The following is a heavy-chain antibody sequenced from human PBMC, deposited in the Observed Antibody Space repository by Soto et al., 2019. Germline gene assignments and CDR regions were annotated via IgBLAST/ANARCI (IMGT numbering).Heavy chain of an antibody. V-gene: IGHV4-34*01. Sequence: SETLSLTCAVYGGSFSGYYLSWTRQPPGKGLEWIGEINHSGSTNYNPSLKSRVTISVDTSKNQFSLKLSSVTAADTAVYYCARARAARTYYYYYYGMDVWGQGTTVTVSS. CDR1: GGSFSGYY. J-gene: IGHJ6*02. CDR3: ARARAARTYYYYYYGMDV. CDR2: INHSGST. D-gene: IGHD6-6*01.